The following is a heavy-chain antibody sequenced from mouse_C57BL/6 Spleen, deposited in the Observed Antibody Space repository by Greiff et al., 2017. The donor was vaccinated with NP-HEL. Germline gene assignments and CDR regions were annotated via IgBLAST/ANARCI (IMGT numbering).Heavy chain of an antibody. CDR1: GYTFTGYW. V-gene: IGHV1-59*01. CDR2: IDPSDSYT. CDR3: ARWDSSGYEAWFAY. Sequence: QVQLQQPGAELVRPGTSVKLSCKASGYTFTGYWMHWVKQRPGQGLEWIGVIDPSDSYTNYNQKFKGKATLTVDTSSSTAYMQLSSLTSEDSAVYYCARWDSSGYEAWFAYWGQGTLVTVSA. D-gene: IGHD3-2*02. J-gene: IGHJ3*01.